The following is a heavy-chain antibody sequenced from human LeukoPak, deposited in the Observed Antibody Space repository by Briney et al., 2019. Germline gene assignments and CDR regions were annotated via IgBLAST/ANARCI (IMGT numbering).Heavy chain of an antibody. CDR1: GGSLSSYY. CDR3: ARVRPAVAGTHYFDY. J-gene: IGHJ4*02. V-gene: IGHV4-59*01. Sequence: PSETLSLTCTVSGGSLSSYYWSWIRQPPGKGLEWIGYIYYSGSTNYNPSLKSRVTISVDTSKNQFSLKLSSVTAADTAVYYCARVRPAVAGTHYFDYWGQGTLVTVSS. CDR2: IYYSGST. D-gene: IGHD6-19*01.